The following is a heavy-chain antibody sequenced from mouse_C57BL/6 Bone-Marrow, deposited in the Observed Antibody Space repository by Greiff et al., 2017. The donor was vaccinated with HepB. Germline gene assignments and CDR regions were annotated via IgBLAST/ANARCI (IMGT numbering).Heavy chain of an antibody. V-gene: IGHV1-69*01. J-gene: IGHJ4*01. CDR3: ALYYYGSRHAMDY. CDR2: IDPSDSYT. D-gene: IGHD1-1*01. CDR1: GYTFTSYW. Sequence: QVQLQQSGAELVMPGASVKLSCKASGYTFTSYWMHWVKQRPGQGLEWIGEIDPSDSYTNYNQKFKGKSTLTVDKSSSTAYMQLSSLTSEDSAVYYWALYYYGSRHAMDYWGQGTSVTVSS.